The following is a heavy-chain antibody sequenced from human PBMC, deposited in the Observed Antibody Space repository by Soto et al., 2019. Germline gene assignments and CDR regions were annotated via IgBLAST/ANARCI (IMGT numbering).Heavy chain of an antibody. D-gene: IGHD6-19*01. V-gene: IGHV3-23*01. CDR3: AKESVGYSSPGGLLY. J-gene: IGHJ4*02. CDR1: GFTFSIYA. CDR2: ISGSGGST. Sequence: LSLSCAASGFTFSIYAMSWVRQAPGKGLEWVSAISGSGGSTYYADSVKGRFTISRDNSKNTLYLQMNSLRAEDTAVYYCAKESVGYSSPGGLLYWGQGTLVTVSS.